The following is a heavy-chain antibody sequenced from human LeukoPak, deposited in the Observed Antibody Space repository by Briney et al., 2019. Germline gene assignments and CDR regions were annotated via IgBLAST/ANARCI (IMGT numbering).Heavy chain of an antibody. CDR1: GYSISSGYY. CDR3: ARNSCPSGSCYDNRGYFDY. CDR2: IYHSGST. J-gene: IGHJ4*02. Sequence: SETLSLTCSVSGYSISSGYYWGWIRQPPGKGLEWIGSIYHSGSTYYNPSLKSRVTISVDTSKNQFSLKLSSVTAADTAVYYCARNSCPSGSCYDNRGYFDYWGQGTLVTVSS. D-gene: IGHD2-15*01. V-gene: IGHV4-38-2*02.